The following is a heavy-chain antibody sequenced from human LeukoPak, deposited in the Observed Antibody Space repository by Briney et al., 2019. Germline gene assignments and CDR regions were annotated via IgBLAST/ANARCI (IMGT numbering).Heavy chain of an antibody. CDR2: IIAIFGKT. Sequence: SVKVSFKASGGTSISYAISWVRQAPGQGGEWMGGIIAIFGKTNYTQKFQGRVTITADESTSTAYMELSSLRSEDTAVYYCARDLWGMVRGVANWGQGTLVTVSS. V-gene: IGHV1-69*13. CDR3: ARDLWGMVRGVAN. D-gene: IGHD3-10*01. J-gene: IGHJ4*02. CDR1: GGTSISYA.